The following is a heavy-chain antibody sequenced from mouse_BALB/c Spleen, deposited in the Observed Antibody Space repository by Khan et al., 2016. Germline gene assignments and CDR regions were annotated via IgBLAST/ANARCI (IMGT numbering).Heavy chain of an antibody. J-gene: IGHJ2*01. D-gene: IGHD2-4*01. CDR2: INYSGST. CDR3: ARRGTMITYLDY. V-gene: IGHV3-2*02. Sequence: EVQLVESGPGLVKPSQSLSLTCTVTGYSITSDYAWNWIRQFPGNKLEWMGYINYSGSTTYNPSLKSRISISRDTSKNQFFLQLNSVTTEDTATXFRARRGTMITYLDYWGQGTTLPVSS. CDR1: GYSITSDYA.